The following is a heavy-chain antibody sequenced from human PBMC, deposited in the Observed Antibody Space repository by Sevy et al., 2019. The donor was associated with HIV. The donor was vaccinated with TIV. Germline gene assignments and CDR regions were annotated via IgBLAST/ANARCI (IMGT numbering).Heavy chain of an antibody. CDR3: ARDNATVSRRGLRYYYYGTDV. V-gene: IGHV3-7*01. Sequence: GGSLRLSCAASGFTFSTYWMSWFRQAPGKGLEWVANINEDGTEKFYVDSVKGRFIMSRDNAKNSLYLQMNSLRAEDAAVYYCARDNATVSRRGLRYYYYGTDVWGQGTTVTVSS. J-gene: IGHJ6*02. CDR1: GFTFSTYW. D-gene: IGHD2-2*01. CDR2: INEDGTEK.